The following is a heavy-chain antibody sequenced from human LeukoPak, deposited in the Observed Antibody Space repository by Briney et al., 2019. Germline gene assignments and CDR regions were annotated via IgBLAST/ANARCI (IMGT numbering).Heavy chain of an antibody. CDR1: GGTFSSYA. CDR2: IIPIFGTA. V-gene: IGHV1-69*13. D-gene: IGHD2-2*02. J-gene: IGHJ4*02. Sequence: SVKVSCKASGGTFSSYAISWVRQAPGQGLEWMGGIIPIFGTANYAQKFQGRVTITADESTSTAYMELSSLRSEDTAVYYCARDRGYCSSTSCHIDYWGQGTLVTISS. CDR3: ARDRGYCSSTSCHIDY.